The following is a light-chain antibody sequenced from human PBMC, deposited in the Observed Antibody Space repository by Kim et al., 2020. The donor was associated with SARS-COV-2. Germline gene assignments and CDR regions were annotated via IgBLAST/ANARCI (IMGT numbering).Light chain of an antibody. Sequence: ELTQPPSVSVSPGQTASITCSGDKLGEKYACWYQQKPGQSPVLVIYQDSKRPSGIPERFSGSNSGNTATLTISGTKAMDEADYYCQAWDSGVVFGGGT. J-gene: IGLJ2*01. CDR3: QAWDSGVV. CDR2: QDS. CDR1: KLGEKY. V-gene: IGLV3-1*01.